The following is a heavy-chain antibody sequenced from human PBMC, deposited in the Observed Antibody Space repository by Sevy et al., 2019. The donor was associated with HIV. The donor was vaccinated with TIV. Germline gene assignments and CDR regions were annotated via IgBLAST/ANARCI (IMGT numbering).Heavy chain of an antibody. CDR2: IWNDGSNK. V-gene: IGHV3-33*01. D-gene: IGHD2-21*02. CDR3: ARGGDFNDRSARRDFDY. Sequence: GGSLSLSCAASGFTFSNYGMHWVRQAPGKGLEWVAVIWNDGSNKYYADSVKGELTISRDNSKNTLYLQKNSLRVEEKAVYFCARGGDFNDRSARRDFDYWGQGTLVTVSS. CDR1: GFTFSNYG. J-gene: IGHJ4*02.